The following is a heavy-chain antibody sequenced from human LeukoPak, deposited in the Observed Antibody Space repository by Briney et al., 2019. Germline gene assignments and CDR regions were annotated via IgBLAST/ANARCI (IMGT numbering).Heavy chain of an antibody. D-gene: IGHD5-18*01. CDR1: GFTFSSYG. V-gene: IGHV3-30*02. J-gene: IGHJ6*03. CDR2: IRYDGSNK. CDR3: ARTTEGGYTYDYFYYYYMDV. Sequence: GGSLRLSCAASGFTFSSYGMHWVRQAPGKGLEWVAFIRYDGSNKYYADSVKGRFTISRDNSKNTLYLHVNSLRPEDTAVYYCARTTEGGYTYDYFYYYYMDVWGKGTTVTISS.